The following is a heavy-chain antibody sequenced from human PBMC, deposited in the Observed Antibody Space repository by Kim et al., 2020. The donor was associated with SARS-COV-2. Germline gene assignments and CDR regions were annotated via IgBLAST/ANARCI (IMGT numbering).Heavy chain of an antibody. J-gene: IGHJ6*02. CDR3: ARVAVAGTIATPYYYYGMDV. D-gene: IGHD6-19*01. V-gene: IGHV4-34*01. Sequence: RVTISVDTSKNQFSLKLSSVTAADTAVYYCARVAVAGTIATPYYYYGMDVWGQGTTVTVSS.